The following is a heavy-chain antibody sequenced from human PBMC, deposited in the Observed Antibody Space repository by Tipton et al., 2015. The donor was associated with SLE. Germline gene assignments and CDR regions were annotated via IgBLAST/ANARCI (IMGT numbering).Heavy chain of an antibody. D-gene: IGHD5-12*01. CDR1: GLVFSSHE. CDR3: ARALAYYGMDV. J-gene: IGHJ6*02. V-gene: IGHV3-48*03. Sequence: SLRLSCTGSGLVFSSHEINWVRQIPGKGLEWVSYISSSGRTIFYAESVKGRFTISRDSLQMNSLRAEDTAVYYCARALAYYGMDVWGQGTTVPVSS. CDR2: ISSSGRTI.